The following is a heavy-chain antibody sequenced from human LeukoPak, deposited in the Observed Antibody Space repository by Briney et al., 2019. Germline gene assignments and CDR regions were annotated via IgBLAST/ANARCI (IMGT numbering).Heavy chain of an antibody. CDR1: GFTFDDYG. J-gene: IGHJ4*02. Sequence: GGSLRLSCAASGFTFDDYGMSWVRQAPGKGLEWVSGINWNGGSTGYADSVKGRFTISRDNSKNTLYLQMNSLRAEDTAVYYCAREGASSSFGYWGQGTLVTVSS. V-gene: IGHV3-20*04. CDR3: AREGASSSFGY. CDR2: INWNGGST. D-gene: IGHD6-13*01.